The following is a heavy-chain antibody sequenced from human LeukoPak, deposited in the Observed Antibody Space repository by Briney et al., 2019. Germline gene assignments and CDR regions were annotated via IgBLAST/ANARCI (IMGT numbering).Heavy chain of an antibody. V-gene: IGHV4-39*01. CDR1: GGSISNSSYY. J-gene: IGHJ4*02. CDR2: IYYSGST. Sequence: PSETLSLTCTVSGGSISNSSYYWGWIRQPPGKGLEWIGSIYYSGSTYYNPSLKSRVTISVDTSKNQFSLKLSSVTAADTAVYYCARYSYYYDSSGYPGFDYWGQGTLVTVSS. CDR3: ARYSYYYDSSGYPGFDY. D-gene: IGHD3-22*01.